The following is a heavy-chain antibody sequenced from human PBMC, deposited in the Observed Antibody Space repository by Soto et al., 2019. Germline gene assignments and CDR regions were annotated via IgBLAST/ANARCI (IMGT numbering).Heavy chain of an antibody. CDR2: IDSGDGTT. CDR1: GFDFGYYY. Sequence: GGSLRLACTGSGFDFGYYYMSWIRQAPGKGLEWVSYIDSGDGTTYYTDSVKGRFTISRDNAKKTVYLQMSSLRVEDTALYYCVRPYYSSSWFPFDRWGQGTLVTVSS. V-gene: IGHV3-11*01. D-gene: IGHD6-13*01. CDR3: VRPYYSSSWFPFDR. J-gene: IGHJ4*02.